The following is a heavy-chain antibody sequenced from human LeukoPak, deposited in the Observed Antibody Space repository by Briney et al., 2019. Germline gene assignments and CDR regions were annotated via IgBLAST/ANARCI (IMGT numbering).Heavy chain of an antibody. Sequence: SETLSLTCTVSSGSISSSSYYWGWIRQPPGKGLEWIGYIYYSGSTNYNPSLKSRVTISVDTSKNQFSLKLSSVTAADTAVYYCASVDRYYYGMDVWGQGTTVTVSS. V-gene: IGHV4-61*05. CDR3: ASVDRYYYGMDV. D-gene: IGHD5-12*01. J-gene: IGHJ6*02. CDR1: SGSISSSSYY. CDR2: IYYSGST.